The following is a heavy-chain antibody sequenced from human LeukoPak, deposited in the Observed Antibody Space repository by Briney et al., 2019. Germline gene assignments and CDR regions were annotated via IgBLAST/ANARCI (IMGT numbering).Heavy chain of an antibody. CDR2: ISGDGSST. CDR1: GFAFSSYW. J-gene: IGHJ4*02. D-gene: IGHD3-22*01. CDR3: ARGVSSGYYLRALYYFDY. Sequence: GGSLRLSCAASGFAFSSYWMHWVRQAPGKGLVWVSRISGDGSSTDYADSVKGRLTISRDNANNMMYLQMDSLRAEDTAVYYCARGVSSGYYLRALYYFDYWGQGTLVTVSS. V-gene: IGHV3-74*01.